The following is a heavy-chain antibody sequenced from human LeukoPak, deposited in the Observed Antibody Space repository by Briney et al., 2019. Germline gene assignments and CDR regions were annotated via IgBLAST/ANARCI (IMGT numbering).Heavy chain of an antibody. D-gene: IGHD3-10*01. Sequence: ASVKVSCKASGYTFTSYGINWVRQAPGQGLEWMGWISGHDSDSKYAQKFQDRVTMSADKSTTTVYLDLRSLRSDDTAVYYCARSKAIWFGDVFFDHWGQGTLVTVSS. J-gene: IGHJ4*02. CDR3: ARSKAIWFGDVFFDH. CDR1: GYTFTSYG. V-gene: IGHV1-18*01. CDR2: ISGHDSDS.